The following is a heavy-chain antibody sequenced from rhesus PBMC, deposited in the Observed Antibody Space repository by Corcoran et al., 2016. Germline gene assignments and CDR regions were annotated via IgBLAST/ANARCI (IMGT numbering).Heavy chain of an antibody. D-gene: IGHD6-25*01. Sequence: QLQLQESGPGLVKPSETLSLTCPVSGGSISSSYWSWIRQAPGKGLEWIGYIGGSSGSTNYNPSLKSRVTLSVDTSKNQLSLKLSSVTAADTAVYYCARRYSGSYDYWGQGVLVTVSS. CDR2: IGGSSGST. CDR3: ARRYSGSYDY. CDR1: GGSISSSY. V-gene: IGHV4-169*01. J-gene: IGHJ4*01.